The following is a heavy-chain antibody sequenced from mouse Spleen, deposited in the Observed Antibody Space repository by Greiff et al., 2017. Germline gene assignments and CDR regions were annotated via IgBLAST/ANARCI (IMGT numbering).Heavy chain of an antibody. CDR2: IYPGNVNT. CDR3: AREGDYDAAWFAY. D-gene: IGHD2-4*01. J-gene: IGHJ3*01. CDR1: GYTFTSYY. Sequence: VQLKESGPELVKPGASVRISCKASGYTFTSYYIHWVKQRPGQGLEWIGWIYPGNVNTKYNEKFKGKATLTADKSSSTAYMQLSSLTSEDSAVYFCAREGDYDAAWFAYWGQGTLVTVSA. V-gene: IGHV1S56*01.